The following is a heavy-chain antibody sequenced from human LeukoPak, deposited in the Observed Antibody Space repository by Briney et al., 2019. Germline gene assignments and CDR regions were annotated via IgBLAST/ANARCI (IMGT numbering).Heavy chain of an antibody. CDR1: GYTFTSYG. CDR3: ARDARVHYYDSSGYDY. D-gene: IGHD3-22*01. Sequence: ASVTVSCKASGYTFTSYGISWVRQAPGKGLEWVSSISSSSSYIYYADSVKGRFTISRDNAKNSLYLQMNSLRAEDTAVYYCARDARVHYYDSSGYDYWGQGTLVTVSS. J-gene: IGHJ4*02. V-gene: IGHV3-21*01. CDR2: ISSSSSYI.